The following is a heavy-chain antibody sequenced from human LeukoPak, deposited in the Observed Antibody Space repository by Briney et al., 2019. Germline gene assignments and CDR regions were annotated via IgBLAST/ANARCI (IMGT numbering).Heavy chain of an antibody. CDR2: ISWNSGSI. Sequence: GRSLRLSCAASGFTFDDYAMHWVRQAPGKGLERVSGISWNSGSIGYADSVKGRFTISRDNAKNSLYLQMNSLRAEDTALYYCAKGLDSSGYFLFDYWGQGTLVTVSS. V-gene: IGHV3-9*01. CDR3: AKGLDSSGYFLFDY. CDR1: GFTFDDYA. J-gene: IGHJ4*02. D-gene: IGHD3-22*01.